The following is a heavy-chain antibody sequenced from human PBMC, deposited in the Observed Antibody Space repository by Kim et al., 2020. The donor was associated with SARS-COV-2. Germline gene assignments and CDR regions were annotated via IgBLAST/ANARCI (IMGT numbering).Heavy chain of an antibody. CDR3: AKAYGGSGSPEGYYFDY. Sequence: GGSLRLSCAASGFTFSSYGMHWVRQAPGKGLEWVAVISYDGSNKYYADSVKGRFTISRDNSKNTLYLQMNSLRAEDTAVYYCAKAYGGSGSPEGYYFDYWGQGTLVTVSS. J-gene: IGHJ4*02. CDR2: ISYDGSNK. CDR1: GFTFSSYG. D-gene: IGHD3-10*01. V-gene: IGHV3-30*18.